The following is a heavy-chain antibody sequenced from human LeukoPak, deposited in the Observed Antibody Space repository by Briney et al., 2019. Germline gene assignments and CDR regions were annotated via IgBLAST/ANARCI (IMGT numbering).Heavy chain of an antibody. CDR1: GGSISSSSYY. CDR2: IYYSGST. J-gene: IGHJ4*02. CDR3: ARVSKGDYYDSRLFDY. V-gene: IGHV4-39*01. Sequence: SETLSLTCTVSGGSISSSSYYWGWIRQPPGKGLEWIGSIYYSGSTYYNPSLKSRVTISVDTSKNQFSLKLSSVTAADTAVYFCARVSKGDYYDSRLFDYWGQGTLVTVSS. D-gene: IGHD3-22*01.